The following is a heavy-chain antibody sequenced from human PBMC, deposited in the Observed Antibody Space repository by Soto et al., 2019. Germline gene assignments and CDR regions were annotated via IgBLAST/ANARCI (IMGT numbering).Heavy chain of an antibody. J-gene: IGHJ6*02. CDR2: IYYTGTT. Sequence: QVQLQESGPGLVKPSETLSLTCTVSGGSISSYYWTWIRQPPGKGLEWIGYIYYTGTTNYNPSLKSRVTISVDTSKNQFSLKLSFVTAADTAVYYCARDRYSGYYYYGLDVWGQGTTVTVSS. CDR1: GGSISSYY. D-gene: IGHD2-15*01. V-gene: IGHV4-59*01. CDR3: ARDRYSGYYYYGLDV.